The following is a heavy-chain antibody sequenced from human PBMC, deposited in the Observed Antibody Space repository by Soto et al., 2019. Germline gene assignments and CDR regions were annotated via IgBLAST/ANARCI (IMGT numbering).Heavy chain of an antibody. V-gene: IGHV3-74*01. Sequence: GGSLRLSCEASGFTFSTYWMHWVHRAPGKGLVWVSRINSDGSTTTYAGSVKGRFTISRDNAKNTLYLQMNSLRAEDTAVYYCASGYSYGYGAFNIWGQGTMVTVSS. CDR2: INSDGSTT. D-gene: IGHD5-18*01. J-gene: IGHJ3*02. CDR1: GFTFSTYW. CDR3: ASGYSYGYGAFNI.